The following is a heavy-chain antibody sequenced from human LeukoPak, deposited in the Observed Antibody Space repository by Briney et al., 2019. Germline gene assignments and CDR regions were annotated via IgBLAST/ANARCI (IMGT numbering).Heavy chain of an antibody. Sequence: GGSLRLSCAASGFTFSNYAMSWVRQAPGKGLEWVSLIGGSGNNIYYADSVKGRFTISRDNSKNTLYPQMNSLRAEDTAVYYCARGSTSTWYDYWGQGILVTVSS. V-gene: IGHV3-23*01. D-gene: IGHD6-13*01. CDR3: ARGSTSTWYDY. J-gene: IGHJ4*02. CDR1: GFTFSNYA. CDR2: IGGSGNNI.